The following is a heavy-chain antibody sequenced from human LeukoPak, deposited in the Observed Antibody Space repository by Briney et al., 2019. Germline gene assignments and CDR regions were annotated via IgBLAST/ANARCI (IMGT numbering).Heavy chain of an antibody. CDR1: GYTFSDYD. Sequence: ASVKVSCKASGYTFSDYDGNWVRQAPGQGLEWMGWMNTTSGDTGYAQKFQGRVTMTRSMSRNTAYMELSRLRSEDTAVYFCARVVMKAFYYYYMDVWGKGTTIIISS. CDR2: MNTTSGDT. D-gene: IGHD2-21*01. V-gene: IGHV1-8*01. CDR3: ARVVMKAFYYYYMDV. J-gene: IGHJ6*03.